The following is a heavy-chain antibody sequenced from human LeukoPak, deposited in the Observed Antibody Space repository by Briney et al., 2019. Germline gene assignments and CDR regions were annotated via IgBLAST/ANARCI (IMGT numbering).Heavy chain of an antibody. CDR1: GFTFSRHW. D-gene: IGHD2-2*01. J-gene: IGHJ4*02. CDR3: ARICSSTDCLIPD. Sequence: GGSLRLSCAASGFTFSRHWMHWVRHAPGKGLVWISRINSDASDTNYADSVKGRFTISRDNAKNTVYLQINSLRDEDTAVYYCARICSSTDCLIPDWGQGTLVTVSS. V-gene: IGHV3-74*01. CDR2: INSDASDT.